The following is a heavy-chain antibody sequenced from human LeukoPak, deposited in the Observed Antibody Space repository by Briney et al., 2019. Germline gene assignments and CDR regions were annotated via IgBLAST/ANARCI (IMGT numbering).Heavy chain of an antibody. D-gene: IGHD3-10*01. CDR2: IYIRGST. J-gene: IGHJ4*02. V-gene: IGHV4-4*07. CDR1: GGSRSGCC. CDR3: ARDERTMGVVDY. Sequence: SETLALNCSVAGGSRSGCCWSWIRQPDGKGLEWIGRIYIRGSTNYNPSLKSRVTMSLDTSKNQFSLKLRSVTAADTAVYYCARDERTMGVVDYWGQGILVTVSS.